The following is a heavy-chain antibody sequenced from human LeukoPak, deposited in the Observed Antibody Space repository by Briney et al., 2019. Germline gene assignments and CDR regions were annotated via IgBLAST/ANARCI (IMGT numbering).Heavy chain of an antibody. V-gene: IGHV3-30-3*01. CDR1: GFTFSSYA. CDR2: ISYDGSNK. CDR3: AREGGDWYYFDY. J-gene: IGHJ4*02. Sequence: GESLKISCKGSGFTFSSYAMHWVRQAPGKGLEWVAVISYDGSNKYYADSVKGRFTISRDNSKNTLYLQMNSLRAEDTAVYYCAREGGDWYYFDYWGQGTLVTVSS. D-gene: IGHD3/OR15-3a*01.